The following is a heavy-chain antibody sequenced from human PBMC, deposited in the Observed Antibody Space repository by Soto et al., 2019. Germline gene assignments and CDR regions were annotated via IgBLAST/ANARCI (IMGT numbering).Heavy chain of an antibody. CDR3: ARIQLDTIMALDC. V-gene: IGHV3-33*01. D-gene: IGHD1-1*01. CDR2: IWSDGNNK. J-gene: IGHJ4*02. CDR1: VFTFNTYG. Sequence: QVQLVESGGGVVQPGRSLRLSCAVSVFTFNTYGFHWVRQAPGKGLEWVSVIWSDGNNKYYADSVKGRFTISRDSSKNTLYLQMNSLRVEDTAVYYCARIQLDTIMALDCWGQGTLVNVSS.